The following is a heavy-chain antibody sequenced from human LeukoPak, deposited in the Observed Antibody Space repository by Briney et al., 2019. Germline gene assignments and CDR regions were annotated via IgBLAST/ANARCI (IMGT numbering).Heavy chain of an antibody. CDR3: ARSPRYYDSSGYYYARLSWFDP. D-gene: IGHD3-22*01. V-gene: IGHV4-59*01. Sequence: SETLSLTCTVSGGSISSYYWSWIRQPPGKGLEWIGYIYYSGSTNYNPSLKSRVTISVDTSKNPFSLKLSSVTAADTAVYYCARSPRYYDSSGYYYARLSWFDPWGQGTLVTVSS. CDR1: GGSISSYY. CDR2: IYYSGST. J-gene: IGHJ5*02.